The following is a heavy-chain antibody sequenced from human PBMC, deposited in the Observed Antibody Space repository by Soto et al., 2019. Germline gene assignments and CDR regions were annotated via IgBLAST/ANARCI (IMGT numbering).Heavy chain of an antibody. D-gene: IGHD3-16*01. CDR2: ISAFNGNT. J-gene: IGHJ3*01. CDR3: ARSYYLADAFDV. CDR1: GFRFSDYG. V-gene: IGHV1-18*01. Sequence: GASVKVSCKASGFRFSDYGFNWLLQAPGQGLEWMGWISAFNGNTETAQGLQDRVTMTTDSSTTTAHMDLTNLTTDDTAIYYCARSYYLADAFDVWGQGTMVTVSS.